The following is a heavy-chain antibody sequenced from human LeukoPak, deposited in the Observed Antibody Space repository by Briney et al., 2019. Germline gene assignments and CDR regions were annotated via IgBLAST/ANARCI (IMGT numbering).Heavy chain of an antibody. Sequence: RSGGSLRLSCAASGFTVSSNYMSWVRQAPGKGLEWVSVIYSGGSTYYADSVKGRFTISRDNAKNSLYLQMNSLTAEDTAVYYCARKMKTGDRVGTFDIWGQGTMVTVSS. V-gene: IGHV3-53*01. CDR3: ARKMKTGDRVGTFDI. D-gene: IGHD1-1*01. CDR2: IYSGGST. J-gene: IGHJ3*02. CDR1: GFTVSSNY.